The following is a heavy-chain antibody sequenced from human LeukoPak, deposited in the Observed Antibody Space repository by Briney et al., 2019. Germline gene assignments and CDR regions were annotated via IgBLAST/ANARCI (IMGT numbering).Heavy chain of an antibody. J-gene: IGHJ4*02. CDR3: AKARTQWLVPFDY. CDR1: GFTFNYYA. CDR2: ISGSGGST. D-gene: IGHD6-19*01. Sequence: HPGGSLRLSCTAFGFTFNYYAVHWVRQAPGKGLEWVSAISGSGGSTYYADSVKGRFTISRDNSKNTPYLQMNSLRAEDTAVYYCAKARTQWLVPFDYWGQGTLVTVSS. V-gene: IGHV3-23*01.